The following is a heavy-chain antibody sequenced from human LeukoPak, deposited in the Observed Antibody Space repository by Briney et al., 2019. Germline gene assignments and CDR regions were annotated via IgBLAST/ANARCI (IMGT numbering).Heavy chain of an antibody. CDR2: FDPEDGET. V-gene: IGHV1-24*01. CDR1: GYTLTELS. Sequence: ASVKVPCKVSGYTLTELSMHWVRQAPGKGLEWMGGFDPEDGETIYAQKFQGRVTMTEDTSTDTAYMELSSLRSEDTAVYYCATAERLGYCSSTSCGSFDYWGQGTLVTVSS. J-gene: IGHJ4*02. D-gene: IGHD2-2*01. CDR3: ATAERLGYCSSTSCGSFDY.